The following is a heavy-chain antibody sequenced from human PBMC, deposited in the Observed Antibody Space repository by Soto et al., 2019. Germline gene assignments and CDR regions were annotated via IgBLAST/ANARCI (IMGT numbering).Heavy chain of an antibody. CDR2: INAGNGNT. Sequence: QVQLVQSGAEVKKPGASVKVSCKASGYTFTSYAMHWVRQAPGQRLEWMGWINAGNGNTKYSQKFQGRVTITRDPSASTAYMELSSRRSEDTAVYYCAISYSNYALVDYYYYGMDVWGQGTTVTVSS. J-gene: IGHJ6*02. D-gene: IGHD4-4*01. CDR3: AISYSNYALVDYYYYGMDV. CDR1: GYTFTSYA. V-gene: IGHV1-3*01.